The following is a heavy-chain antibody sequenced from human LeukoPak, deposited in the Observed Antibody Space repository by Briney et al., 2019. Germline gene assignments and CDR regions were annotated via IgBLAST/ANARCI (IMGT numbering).Heavy chain of an antibody. V-gene: IGHV4-59*08. CDR1: GGSISSYY. J-gene: IGHJ4*02. CDR2: IYYSGST. Sequence: SETLSLTCTVSGGSISSYYWSWIRQPPGKGLEWIGYIYYSGSTNYNPSLKSRVTISVDTSKNQFSLKLSSVTAADTAVYYCAKHGTYGNDFDYWGQGTLVTVSS. D-gene: IGHD3-10*01. CDR3: AKHGTYGNDFDY.